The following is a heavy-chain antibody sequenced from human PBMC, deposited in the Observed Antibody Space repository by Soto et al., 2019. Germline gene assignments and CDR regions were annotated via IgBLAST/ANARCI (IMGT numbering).Heavy chain of an antibody. CDR1: GYTLTELS. Sequence: ASVKVSCKVSGYTLTELSMHWVRQAPGKGLEWMGGFDPEDGETIYAQKFQGRVTMTEDTSTDTAYMELSSLRSEDTAVYYCATGMVRGVDYYYGMDVWGQGTTVTVSS. J-gene: IGHJ6*02. D-gene: IGHD3-10*01. CDR2: FDPEDGET. CDR3: ATGMVRGVDYYYGMDV. V-gene: IGHV1-24*01.